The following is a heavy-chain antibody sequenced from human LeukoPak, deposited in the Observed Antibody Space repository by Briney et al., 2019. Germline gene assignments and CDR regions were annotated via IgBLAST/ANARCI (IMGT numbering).Heavy chain of an antibody. V-gene: IGHV3-23*01. J-gene: IGHJ5*02. Sequence: GSLRLSCAASGFTFSNYAVSWVRQAPGKGLEWVSGISGSGGSRDYADSVKGRFTISRDNSKNTLYLQMTNLRAADTAVYYCAKDLSRAVAADWFDPWDQGSLVTVSS. CDR3: AKDLSRAVAADWFDP. CDR1: GFTFSNYA. D-gene: IGHD6-19*01. CDR2: ISGSGGSR.